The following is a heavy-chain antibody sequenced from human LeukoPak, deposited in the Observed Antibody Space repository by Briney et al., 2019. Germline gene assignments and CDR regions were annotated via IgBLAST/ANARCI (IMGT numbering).Heavy chain of an antibody. V-gene: IGHV3-30*18. Sequence: GGSLRLSCAASGFTFRIYWMTWVRQAPGKGLEWVAVISYDGRNNYYGDSVKGRFTISRDNSKNTLYLQMNSLRGEDTAVYYCAKDPRQGIYSGYLMEFDYWGQGTLVTVSS. D-gene: IGHD5-12*01. CDR3: AKDPRQGIYSGYLMEFDY. J-gene: IGHJ4*02. CDR1: GFTFRIYW. CDR2: ISYDGRNN.